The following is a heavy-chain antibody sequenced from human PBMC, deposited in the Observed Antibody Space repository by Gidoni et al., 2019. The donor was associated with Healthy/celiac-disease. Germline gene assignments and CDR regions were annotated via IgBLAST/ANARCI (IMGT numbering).Heavy chain of an antibody. V-gene: IGHV3-23*01. D-gene: IGHD4-17*01. CDR2: ISGSGGST. Sequence: EVQLLESGGGLVQPGGSLRLSCAAPGFTFSSYAMSWVRQAPGKGLEWVSAISGSGGSTYYSDSVKGRFTISRYNSKNTLYLQMNSPRAEDTAVYYCAKDQGYGGNSGYWGQGTLVTVSS. J-gene: IGHJ4*02. CDR3: AKDQGYGGNSGY. CDR1: GFTFSSYA.